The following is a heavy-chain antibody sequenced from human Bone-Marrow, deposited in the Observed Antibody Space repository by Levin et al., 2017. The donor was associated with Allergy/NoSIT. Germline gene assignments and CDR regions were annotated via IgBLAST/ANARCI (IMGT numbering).Heavy chain of an antibody. Sequence: SETLSLTCTVSGGSISSYYWSWIRQPPGKGLEWIGYISYSGTTNYNPSLKSRVTISIDTSNNQFSLKLSSVTAADTALYYCARVHYFGSGSYVVRYWGQGALVTVSS. CDR2: ISYSGTT. J-gene: IGHJ4*02. V-gene: IGHV4-59*01. CDR3: ARVHYFGSGSYVVRY. CDR1: GGSISSYY. D-gene: IGHD3-10*01.